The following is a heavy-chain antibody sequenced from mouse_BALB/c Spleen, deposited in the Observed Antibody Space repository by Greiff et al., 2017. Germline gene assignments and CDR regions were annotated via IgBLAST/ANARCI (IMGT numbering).Heavy chain of an antibody. CDR2: ISYSGST. J-gene: IGHJ2*01. V-gene: IGHV3-2*02. CDR3: ARGVSDY. CDR1: GYSITSDYA. Sequence: EVKLMESGPGLVKPSQSLSLTCTVTGYSITSDYAWNWIRQVPGNKLEWMGYISYSGSTSYNPSLKSRISITRDTSKNQFFLQLNSVTTEDTATYYCARGVSDYWGQGTTLTVSA.